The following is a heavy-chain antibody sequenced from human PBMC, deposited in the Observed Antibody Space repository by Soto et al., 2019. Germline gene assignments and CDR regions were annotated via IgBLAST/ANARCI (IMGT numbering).Heavy chain of an antibody. V-gene: IGHV3-23*01. CDR2: ISGSGGST. CDR1: GFTFSSYA. D-gene: IGHD3-10*01. CDR3: AKYGGQIVDY. Sequence: GGSLRLSCDASGFTFSSYAMTWVRQAPGKGLEWVSVISGSGGSTHYADSVKGRFTISRDNSKNTVYLQMNSLRAEDTAVYYCAKYGGQIVDYWGQGTLVTVSS. J-gene: IGHJ4*02.